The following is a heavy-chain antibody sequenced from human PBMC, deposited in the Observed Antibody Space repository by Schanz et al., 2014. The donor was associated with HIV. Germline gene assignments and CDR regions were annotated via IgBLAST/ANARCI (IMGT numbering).Heavy chain of an antibody. Sequence: VQLVESGGGLVKPGGSLRLSCAASGFTFSSYAMSWVRQAPGKGLEWVAAISYDGSNKYYSESVKGRFAISRDNPKSALFLHMNSLRREDSALYFCARDLRGHCDYWSRGTLVAVSS. D-gene: IGHD2-21*02. J-gene: IGHJ4*02. CDR3: ARDLRGHCDY. CDR2: ISYDGSNK. CDR1: GFTFSSYA. V-gene: IGHV3-30*09.